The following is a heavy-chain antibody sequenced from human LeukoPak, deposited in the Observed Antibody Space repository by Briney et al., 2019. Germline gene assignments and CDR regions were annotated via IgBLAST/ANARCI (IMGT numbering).Heavy chain of an antibody. CDR2: IIAISGST. CDR3: AKGGYDYVEIGYFDF. D-gene: IGHD5-12*01. V-gene: IGHV3-23*01. Sequence: AGSLRLSCAAPGLRFTNYAMNWVRQAAGNGLEWVSGIIAISGSTFYADSVKCRFTISRDNSKNTQYLQMNSLGDEDTAVYYCAKGGYDYVEIGYFDFWGQGTLVTVSS. CDR1: GLRFTNYA. J-gene: IGHJ4*02.